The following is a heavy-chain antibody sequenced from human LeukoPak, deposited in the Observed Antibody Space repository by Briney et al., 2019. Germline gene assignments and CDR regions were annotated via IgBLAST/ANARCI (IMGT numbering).Heavy chain of an antibody. J-gene: IGHJ3*02. CDR1: GGSISSYY. D-gene: IGHD6-19*01. CDR2: ISYSGST. V-gene: IGHV4-59*06. Sequence: SETLSLTCTVSGGSISSYYWSWIRQAPGKGLEWIGYISYSGSTYYNPSLKSRVTISVDTSKNQFSLKLSSVTAADTAVYYCARDRGEQWLHAFDIWGQGTMVTVSS. CDR3: ARDRGEQWLHAFDI.